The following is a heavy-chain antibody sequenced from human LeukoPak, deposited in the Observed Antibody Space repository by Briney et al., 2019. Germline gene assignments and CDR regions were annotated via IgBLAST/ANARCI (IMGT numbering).Heavy chain of an antibody. CDR3: ATEYGPLGYCSGGSCYLSYGMDV. Sequence: ASVKVSCKVSGYTLTELSMHWVRQAPGKGLEWMGGFDPEDGETIYAQKFQGRVTMTEDTSTDTAYMELSSLRSEDTAVYYCATEYGPLGYCSGGSCYLSYGMDVWGQGTTVTVSS. V-gene: IGHV1-24*01. D-gene: IGHD2-15*01. J-gene: IGHJ6*02. CDR1: GYTLTELS. CDR2: FDPEDGET.